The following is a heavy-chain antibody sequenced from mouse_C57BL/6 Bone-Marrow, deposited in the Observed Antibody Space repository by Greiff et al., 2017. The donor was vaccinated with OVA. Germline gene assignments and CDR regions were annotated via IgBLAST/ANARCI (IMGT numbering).Heavy chain of an antibody. CDR3: AREGASNYDY. V-gene: IGHV1-69*01. Sequence: QVQLQQPGAKLVMPGASVKLSCKASGYTFTSYWMHWVKQRPGQGLEWIGEIDPSDSYTNYNQKFKGKSTLTVDKSSSTAYMQLSSLTSEDSAVYYCAREGASNYDYWGQGTTLTVSS. D-gene: IGHD2-5*01. CDR2: IDPSDSYT. J-gene: IGHJ2*01. CDR1: GYTFTSYW.